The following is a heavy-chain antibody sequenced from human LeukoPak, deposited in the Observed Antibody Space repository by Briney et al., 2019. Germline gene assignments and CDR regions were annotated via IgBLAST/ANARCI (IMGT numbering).Heavy chain of an antibody. CDR3: AKRSTAEAVPYFDY. V-gene: IGHV3-21*01. J-gene: IGHJ4*02. CDR1: GFTFSSYS. Sequence: GGSLRLSCAASGFTFSSYSMNWVRQAPGKGLEWVSSISSSSSYIYYADSVKGRFTISRDNAKNSLYQQMNSLGAEDTAVYYWAKRSTAEAVPYFDYWGQGTLVTVSS. CDR2: ISSSSSYI. D-gene: IGHD6-13*01.